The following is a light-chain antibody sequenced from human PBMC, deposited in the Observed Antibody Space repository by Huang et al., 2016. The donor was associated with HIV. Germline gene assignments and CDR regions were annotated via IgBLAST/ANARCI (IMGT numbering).Light chain of an antibody. CDR3: LQHHGYPRT. Sequence: DIQLTQSPSALSASVGDRVAITCRASQAINNYLAWFQQKPGGAPKRRIYAASTLQSGVQSRFSGSGSGTKFTLTISGLQPEDFATYYCLQHHGYPRTFGQGTNVEV. CDR2: AAS. V-gene: IGKV1-17*03. J-gene: IGKJ1*01. CDR1: QAINNY.